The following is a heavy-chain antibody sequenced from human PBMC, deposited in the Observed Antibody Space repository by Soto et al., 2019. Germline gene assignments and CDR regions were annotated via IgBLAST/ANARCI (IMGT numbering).Heavy chain of an antibody. V-gene: IGHV3-15*07. CDR2: IKSKTDGGTT. D-gene: IGHD3-16*02. Sequence: GGSLRLSCAASGFTFSNAWMNWVRQAPGKGLEWVGRIKSKTDGGTTDYAAPVKGRFTISRDDSKNTLYLQMNSLKTEDTAVYYCTTDLYDYVWGSYRQPLDYWGQGTLVTVSS. CDR1: GFTFSNAW. J-gene: IGHJ4*02. CDR3: TTDLYDYVWGSYRQPLDY.